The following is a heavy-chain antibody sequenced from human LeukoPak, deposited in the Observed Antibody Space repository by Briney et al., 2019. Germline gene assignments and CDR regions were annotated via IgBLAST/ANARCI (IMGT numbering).Heavy chain of an antibody. D-gene: IGHD6-13*01. V-gene: IGHV4-39*01. CDR3: ARPIIAAAGPFDY. CDR1: GGSISSSSYY. J-gene: IGHJ4*02. CDR2: IYYSGST. Sequence: SETLSLTCTVSGGSISSSSYYWGWIRQPPGKGLEWIGSIYYSGSTYYNPSLKSRVTISVDTSKNQFSLKLSSVTAADTAVHYCARPIIAAAGPFDYWGQGTLVTVSS.